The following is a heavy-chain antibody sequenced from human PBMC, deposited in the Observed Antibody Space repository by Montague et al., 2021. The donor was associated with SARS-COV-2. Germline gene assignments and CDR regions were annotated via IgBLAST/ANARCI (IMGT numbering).Heavy chain of an antibody. CDR3: ARIVGDCSSDSCYAVR. CDR2: FYYTGYT. J-gene: IGHJ4*02. CDR1: GASTSSNSYY. Sequence: SETRSLTCAVSGASTSSNSYYWGWIRQPPGKGLGWIGSFYYTGYTCYTPSLKSRVTISGDTSKNQSSLKLTSVTAADTAVYYCARIVGDCSSDSCYAVRWGQGTVVTVSS. V-gene: IGHV4-39*01. D-gene: IGHD2-2*01.